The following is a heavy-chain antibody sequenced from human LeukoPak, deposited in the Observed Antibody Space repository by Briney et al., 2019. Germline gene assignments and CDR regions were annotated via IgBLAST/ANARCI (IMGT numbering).Heavy chain of an antibody. Sequence: PGGSLRLSCAASGFTFSSYGMHWVRQAPGKGLEWVAVIWYDGSNKYYADSVKGRFTISRDNSKNTLYLQMNSLRAEDTAVYYCAREGLIRYFDWFSHKDHPNAFDIWGQGTMVTVSS. V-gene: IGHV3-33*01. CDR1: GFTFSSYG. CDR2: IWYDGSNK. D-gene: IGHD3-9*01. J-gene: IGHJ3*02. CDR3: AREGLIRYFDWFSHKDHPNAFDI.